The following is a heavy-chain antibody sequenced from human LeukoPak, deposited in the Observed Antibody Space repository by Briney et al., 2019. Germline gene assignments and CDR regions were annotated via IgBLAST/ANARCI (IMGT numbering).Heavy chain of an antibody. J-gene: IGHJ6*04. CDR3: ARGPVLTGYPADV. V-gene: IGHV4-34*01. D-gene: IGHD3-9*01. Sequence: SETLSLTCAVYGGSFSGYYWSWIRHPPGKGLEWIGEINHSGSINYNPSLKSRVTISVDTSKNQFSLKLSSVTAADTAVYYCARGPVLTGYPADVWGKGTTVTVSS. CDR2: INHSGSI. CDR1: GGSFSGYY.